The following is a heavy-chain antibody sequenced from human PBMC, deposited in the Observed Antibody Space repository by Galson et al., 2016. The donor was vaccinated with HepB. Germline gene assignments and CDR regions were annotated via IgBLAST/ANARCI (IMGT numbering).Heavy chain of an antibody. CDR2: ISAYNGNT. Sequence: SVKVSCKASGYTFTNYGISWVRQAPGQGLEWMGWISAYNGNTNYVQKFQGRVSMTIERSTSTAYMALRSLRSDDTAVYYCARGHDYGGNNDYRGQGTLVTVSS. CDR1: GYTFTNYG. CDR3: ARGHDYGGNNDY. J-gene: IGHJ4*02. V-gene: IGHV1-18*01. D-gene: IGHD4-23*01.